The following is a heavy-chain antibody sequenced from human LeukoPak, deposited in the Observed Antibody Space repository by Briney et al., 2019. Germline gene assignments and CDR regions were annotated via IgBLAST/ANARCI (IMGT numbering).Heavy chain of an antibody. CDR3: ARSSGSYQTRWFDP. D-gene: IGHD1-26*01. CDR2: IHHSGNT. V-gene: IGHV4-4*02. CDR1: GGSSISSGYW. Sequence: KPSETLSLTCVVSGGSSISSGYWWSWVRQPPGKGLEWIGEIHHSGNTNFNPSLKSRVTISVDTSKNQFSLKLSSVTAADTAVYYCARSSGSYQTRWFDPWGQGTLVTVSS. J-gene: IGHJ5*02.